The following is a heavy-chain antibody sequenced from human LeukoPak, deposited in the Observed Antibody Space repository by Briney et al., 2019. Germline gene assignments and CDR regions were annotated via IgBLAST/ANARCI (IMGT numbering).Heavy chain of an antibody. CDR2: IIPIFGTA. D-gene: IGHD6-13*01. J-gene: IGHJ4*02. CDR1: GGTFSSYA. CDR3: ARKYSSSWYVFDY. V-gene: IGHV1-69*13. Sequence: GASVKVSCKASGGTFSSYAISWVRQAPGQGLEWMGGIIPIFGTANYAQKFQGRVTITADESTSTAYMELSSLRSEDTAVHYCARKYSSSWYVFDYWGQGTLVTVSS.